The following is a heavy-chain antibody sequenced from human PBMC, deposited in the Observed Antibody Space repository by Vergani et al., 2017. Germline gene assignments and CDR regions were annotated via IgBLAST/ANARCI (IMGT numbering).Heavy chain of an antibody. J-gene: IGHJ4*02. CDR2: ISSSSSTI. CDR3: ARDGASGFPWEPKGFDY. D-gene: IGHD1-26*01. CDR1: GFTFSSYS. Sequence: EVQLVESGGGLVQPGGSLRLSCAASGFTFSSYSMNWVRQAPGKGLEWVSYISSSSSTIYYADSVKGRFTISRDNAKNSLYLQMNSLRAEDTAVYYCARDGASGFPWEPKGFDYWGQGTLVTVSS. V-gene: IGHV3-48*01.